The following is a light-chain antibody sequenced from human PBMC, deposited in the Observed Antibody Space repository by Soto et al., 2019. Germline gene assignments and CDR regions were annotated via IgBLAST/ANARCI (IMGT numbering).Light chain of an antibody. J-gene: IGKJ1*01. CDR3: QKYNSVPVW. V-gene: IGKV1-27*01. Sequence: EIQMTQSPSSLSASVGDRVTITCRASQDISNYLAWYQQKPGKVPKLLIYAASTLQSGVPSRFSGSGSGTDFTLTISSLQPEDVATYYFQKYNSVPVWFGHGTNVEIK. CDR2: AAS. CDR1: QDISNY.